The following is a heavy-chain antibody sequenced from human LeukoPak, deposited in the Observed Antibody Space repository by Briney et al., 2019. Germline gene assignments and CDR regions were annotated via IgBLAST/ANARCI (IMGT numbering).Heavy chain of an antibody. CDR2: IIQDGSEK. J-gene: IGHJ4*02. D-gene: IGHD3-10*01. V-gene: IGHV3-7*05. CDR1: RFTFSKYW. Sequence: PGGALRLSCAAARFTFSKYWMSCVRQAPGKGLGWVSHIIQDGSEKYYVDSGRGRLSIARDNAKNSLYLQMDSLRAEDTAVYYCARSHVYFASGSGDYWGQGTLVTVSS. CDR3: ARSHVYFASGSGDY.